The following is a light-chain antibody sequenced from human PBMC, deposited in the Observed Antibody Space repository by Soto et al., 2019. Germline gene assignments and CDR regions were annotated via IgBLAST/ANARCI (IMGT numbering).Light chain of an antibody. CDR3: QQRSNWLWT. V-gene: IGKV3-11*01. CDR1: QSVSSY. J-gene: IGKJ1*01. Sequence: EIVFTQSPATLSFSPGGRATLSCRASQSVSSYLAWYQQKPGQAPRLLIYDASNRATGIPARFSGSGSGTDFTLTISSLEPEDFAVYYCQQRSNWLWTFGQGTKVDIK. CDR2: DAS.